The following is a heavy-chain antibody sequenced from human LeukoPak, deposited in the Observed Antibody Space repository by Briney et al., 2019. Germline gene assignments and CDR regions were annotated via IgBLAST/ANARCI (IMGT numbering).Heavy chain of an antibody. J-gene: IGHJ4*02. D-gene: IGHD2-15*01. CDR3: ATEPYFSGGGYYYFDY. V-gene: IGHV3-23*01. Sequence: GGSLRLSCAASGFTFSSYAMSWVRQAPGKGLEWVSAISGSGGSTYYADSVKGRFTIPRDNSKNTLYLQMNSLRAEDTAVYYCATEPYFSGGGYYYFDYWGQGTLVTVSS. CDR1: GFTFSSYA. CDR2: ISGSGGST.